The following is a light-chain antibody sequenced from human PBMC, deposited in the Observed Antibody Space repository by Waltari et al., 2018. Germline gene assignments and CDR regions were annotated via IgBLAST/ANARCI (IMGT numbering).Light chain of an antibody. V-gene: IGLV1-40*01. CDR3: QSYAGSLSGSKI. CDR1: TSNIGAGYD. CDR2: DNN. J-gene: IGLJ2*01. Sequence: QSGLTQPPSVSGAPGQRVTISCTGSTSNIGAGYDVHWYQQVPGTAPKLVIYDNNNRPSGVPDRFSVSESVTSASLSISGLQGEDEADYYCQSYAGSLSGSKIFGGGTKLTVL.